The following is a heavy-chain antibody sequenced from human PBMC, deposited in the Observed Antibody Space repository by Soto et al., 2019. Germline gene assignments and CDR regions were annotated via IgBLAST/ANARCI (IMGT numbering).Heavy chain of an antibody. CDR3: TGGSGWVSDS. CDR2: IRQDGGGT. CDR1: GSSYW. J-gene: IGHJ4*02. D-gene: IGHD6-19*01. Sequence: EVDLVETGGGLVQPGGSLRLSCAASGSSYWMGWVRQAPGKGLEGVANIRQDGGGTNNLGSVRGRFTISTDSAKKSLYLEMNSLRAEDTAVYYCTGGSGWVSDSWGQGTLVTVSS. V-gene: IGHV3-7*05.